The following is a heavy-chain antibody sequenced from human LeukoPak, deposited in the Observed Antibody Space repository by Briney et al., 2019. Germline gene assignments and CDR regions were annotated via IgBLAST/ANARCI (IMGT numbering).Heavy chain of an antibody. V-gene: IGHV1-69*02. Sequence: SVKVSCKASGGTFSSYTISWVRQAPGQGLEWMGRIIPILGIANYAQKFQGRVTITADKSTSTAYMELSSLRSEDTAVYYCARAQQQLDGTFDYWGQGTLVTVSS. CDR2: IIPILGIA. CDR3: ARAQQQLDGTFDY. D-gene: IGHD6-13*01. CDR1: GGTFSSYT. J-gene: IGHJ4*02.